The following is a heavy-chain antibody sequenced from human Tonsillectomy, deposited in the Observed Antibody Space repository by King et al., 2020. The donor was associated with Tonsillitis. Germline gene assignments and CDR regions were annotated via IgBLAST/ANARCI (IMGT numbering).Heavy chain of an antibody. CDR2: ISSSGNYI. J-gene: IGHJ4*02. CDR1: GFTFSSYS. CDR3: ARDYSSGWYYFDY. D-gene: IGHD6-19*01. V-gene: IGHV3-21*01. Sequence: VQLVESGGGLVKPGGSLRLSCAASGFTFSSYSMNWVRQAPGKGLEWVSSISSSGNYIYYADSMEGRFTISRDNAKNSLYLQMNSLRAEDTAVYYGARDYSSGWYYFDYWGQGTLVTVSS.